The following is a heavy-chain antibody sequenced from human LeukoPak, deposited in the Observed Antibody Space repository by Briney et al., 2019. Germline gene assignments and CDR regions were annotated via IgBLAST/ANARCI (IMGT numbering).Heavy chain of an antibody. D-gene: IGHD3-22*01. CDR2: IIPILGIA. Sequence: GASVKVSCKASGGTFSSYAISWVRQAPGQGLEWMGRIIPILGIANYAQKFQGRVTITADKSTSTAYMELSSLRSEDTAVYYCARDAIVVVTRNYYYGMDVWGQGTTVTVSS. J-gene: IGHJ6*02. CDR3: ARDAIVVVTRNYYYGMDV. V-gene: IGHV1-69*04. CDR1: GGTFSSYA.